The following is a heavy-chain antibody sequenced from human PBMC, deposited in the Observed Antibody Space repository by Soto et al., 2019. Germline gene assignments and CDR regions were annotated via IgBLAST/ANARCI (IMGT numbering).Heavy chain of an antibody. CDR2: IYYSGST. CDR1: GGSISSGDYY. Sequence: SETLSLTCTVSGGSISSGDYYWSWIRQPPGKGLGWIGYIYYSGSTYYNPSLKSRVTISVDASKNQFSLKLSSVTAADTAVYYCARPSKSPYYYAMDVWGQGTTVTVSS. J-gene: IGHJ6*02. CDR3: ARPSKSPYYYAMDV. V-gene: IGHV4-30-4*01.